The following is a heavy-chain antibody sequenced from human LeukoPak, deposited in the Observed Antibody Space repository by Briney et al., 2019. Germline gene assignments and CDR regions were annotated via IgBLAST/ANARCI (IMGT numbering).Heavy chain of an antibody. V-gene: IGHV3-21*01. D-gene: IGHD5-24*01. Sequence: PGGSLRLSCAASGFTFSSYGMHWVRQAPGKGLEWVSSISSSSSYIYYADSVKGRFTISRDNAKNSLYLQMNSLRAEDTAVYYCASDSRDGYKTNRDAFDIWGQGTMVTVSS. CDR2: ISSSSSYI. CDR3: ASDSRDGYKTNRDAFDI. J-gene: IGHJ3*02. CDR1: GFTFSSYG.